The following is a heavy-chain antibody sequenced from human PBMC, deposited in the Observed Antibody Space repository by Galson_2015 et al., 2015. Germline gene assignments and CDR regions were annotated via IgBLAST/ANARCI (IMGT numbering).Heavy chain of an antibody. V-gene: IGHV3-23*01. D-gene: IGHD6-19*01. J-gene: IGHJ4*02. Sequence: SLRLSCAASGFSLRNDAMSWVRQAPGKGLEWVPAISSGGGTYYTDSVKGRFTISRDNSKNTLYLQMNSLRAEDTAVYYCAKVLGGWYFDYWGQETLVTVSS. CDR2: ISSGGGT. CDR3: AKVLGGWYFDY. CDR1: GFSLRNDA.